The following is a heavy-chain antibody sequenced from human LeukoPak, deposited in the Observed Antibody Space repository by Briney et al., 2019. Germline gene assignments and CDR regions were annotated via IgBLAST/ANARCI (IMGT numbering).Heavy chain of an antibody. D-gene: IGHD2-2*01. Sequence: GGSLRLSCAASGFTFSSHWMTWVRQAPGKGLEWVANIKQDGSEKNYVDSVKGRFTISRDNAKNTLYLQMNSLRAEDTAVYYCARGSYQVLYFDYWGQGTLVTVSS. CDR1: GFTFSSHW. CDR3: ARGSYQVLYFDY. CDR2: IKQDGSEK. V-gene: IGHV3-7*01. J-gene: IGHJ4*02.